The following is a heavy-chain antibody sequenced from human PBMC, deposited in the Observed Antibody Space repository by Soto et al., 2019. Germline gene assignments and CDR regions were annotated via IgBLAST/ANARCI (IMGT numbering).Heavy chain of an antibody. V-gene: IGHV5-51*01. CDR3: ARHIVISNDKSYSSSWFDY. CDR2: IYPGDSDT. Sequence: PGESLKISCKGSGFSFTTYWIGWVRQMPGKGLEWMGIIYPGDSDTRYSPSFQGQVTISADKSISTAYLQWSSLKASDTALYYCARHIVISNDKSYSSSWFDYWGQGTLVTVSS. D-gene: IGHD6-13*01. CDR1: GFSFTTYW. J-gene: IGHJ4*02.